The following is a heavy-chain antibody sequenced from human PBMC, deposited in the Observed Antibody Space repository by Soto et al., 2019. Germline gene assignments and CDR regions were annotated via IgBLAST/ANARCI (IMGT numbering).Heavy chain of an antibody. CDR2: TYYKSKWYT. V-gene: IGHV6-1*01. Sequence: PSQTLSLTCAISGDSVSSNSAAWSWIRQSPSRGLEWLGRTYYKSKWYTDYVVSVKSRITINPDTSKNHFSLQLNSVTPEDTAVYYCVRERKYQLLSWYWFDPWGQGTLVTVSS. CDR1: GDSVSSNSAA. CDR3: VRERKYQLLSWYWFDP. J-gene: IGHJ5*02. D-gene: IGHD2-2*01.